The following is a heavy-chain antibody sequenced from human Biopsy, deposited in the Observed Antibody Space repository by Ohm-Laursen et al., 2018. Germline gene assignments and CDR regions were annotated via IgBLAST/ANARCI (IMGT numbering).Heavy chain of an antibody. J-gene: IGHJ4*02. CDR2: FAPENGKT. CDR1: GYTLTELS. V-gene: IGHV1-24*01. D-gene: IGHD1-1*01. CDR3: AADINVWNVNY. Sequence: ASVKVSCKVSGYTLTELSMHCVRQAPGRGLEWMGGFAPENGKTIYAQKFQGRVTMTEDTSTDTAYMELSSLRSEDTAVYYCAADINVWNVNYWGQGTQVTVSS.